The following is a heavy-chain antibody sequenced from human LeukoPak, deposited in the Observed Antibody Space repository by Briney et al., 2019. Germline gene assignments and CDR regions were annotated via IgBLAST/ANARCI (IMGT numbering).Heavy chain of an antibody. J-gene: IGHJ4*02. CDR2: ISWNSGSI. CDR3: AKDILKEGWLQTTGPFDY. CDR1: GFTFGDYA. Sequence: GGSLRLSCAASGFTFGDYAMHWARQAPGKGLEWVSGISWNSGSIGYADSVKGRFTISRDNAKNSLYLQTNSLRAEDTALYYCAKDILKEGWLQTTGPFDYWGQGTLVTVSS. V-gene: IGHV3-9*01. D-gene: IGHD5-24*01.